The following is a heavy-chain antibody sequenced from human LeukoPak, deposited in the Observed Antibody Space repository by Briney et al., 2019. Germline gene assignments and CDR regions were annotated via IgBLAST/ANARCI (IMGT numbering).Heavy chain of an antibody. D-gene: IGHD6-19*01. J-gene: IGHJ4*02. Sequence: PSETLSLTCTVSGGSISSYYWSWIRQPPGKGLEWIGYIYYSGSTNYNPSLNSRVTISIDTSKNQFSLKLSSVTAADTAVYYCARRGYSSGWYYFDYWGQGTLVTVSS. CDR2: IYYSGST. CDR3: ARRGYSSGWYYFDY. CDR1: GGSISSYY. V-gene: IGHV4-59*08.